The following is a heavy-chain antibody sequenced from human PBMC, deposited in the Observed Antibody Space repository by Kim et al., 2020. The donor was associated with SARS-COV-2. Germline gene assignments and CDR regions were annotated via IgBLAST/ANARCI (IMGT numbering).Heavy chain of an antibody. CDR3: ASGAEYSSSWYGDWFDP. CDR1: GFTFSSYS. V-gene: IGHV3-21*01. Sequence: GGSLRLSCAASGFTFSSYSMNWVRQAPGKGLEWVSSISSSSYIYYADSVKGRFTISRDNAKNSLYLQMNSLRAEDTAVYYCASGAEYSSSWYGDWFDPWGQGTLVTVSS. CDR2: ISSSSYI. J-gene: IGHJ5*02. D-gene: IGHD6-13*01.